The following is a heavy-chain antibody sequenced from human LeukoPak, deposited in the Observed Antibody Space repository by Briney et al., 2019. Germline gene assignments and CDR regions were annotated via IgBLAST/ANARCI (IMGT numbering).Heavy chain of an antibody. V-gene: IGHV3-74*01. CDR1: EFTFSTYW. CDR2: ISRDGSNT. D-gene: IGHD1-26*01. Sequence: GGSLRLSCAASEFTFSTYWMHWVRHAPGKGLVWVSRISRDGSNTFYADSVKGRFTISRDNAKNTLYLQMNSLRGDDTAVYYCAREWDLPGAYYMDVWGKGTTVTVSS. CDR3: AREWDLPGAYYMDV. J-gene: IGHJ6*03.